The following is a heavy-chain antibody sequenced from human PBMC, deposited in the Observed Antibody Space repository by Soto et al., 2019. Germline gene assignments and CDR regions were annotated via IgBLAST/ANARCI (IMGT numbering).Heavy chain of an antibody. Sequence: PGGSLRLSCAASGFTFDDYAMHWVRQAPGKGLEWVSGISWNSGSIGYADSVKGRFTVSRDNAKNSLYLQMNSLRAEDTALYYCAKDTDRYALTIFGVVPAYFDYWGQGTLVTVSS. V-gene: IGHV3-9*01. J-gene: IGHJ4*02. CDR1: GFTFDDYA. CDR2: ISWNSGSI. CDR3: AKDTDRYALTIFGVVPAYFDY. D-gene: IGHD3-3*01.